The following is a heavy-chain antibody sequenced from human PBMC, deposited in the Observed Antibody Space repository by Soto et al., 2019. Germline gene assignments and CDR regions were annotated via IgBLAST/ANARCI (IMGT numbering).Heavy chain of an antibody. CDR2: ISGSGGST. Sequence: LSCAASGFTFSSYAMSWVRQAPWKGLEWVSAISGSGGSTYYADSVKGRFTISRDNSKNTLYLQMNSLRAEDTAVYYCAKEGRIAVAGDYFDYWGQGTLVTVSS. CDR1: GFTFSSYA. D-gene: IGHD6-19*01. V-gene: IGHV3-23*01. J-gene: IGHJ4*02. CDR3: AKEGRIAVAGDYFDY.